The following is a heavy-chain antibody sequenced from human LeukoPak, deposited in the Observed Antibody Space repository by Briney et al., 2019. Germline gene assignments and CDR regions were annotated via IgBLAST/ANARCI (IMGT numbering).Heavy chain of an antibody. CDR1: GYTLTELS. D-gene: IGHD6-19*01. Sequence: ALVKVSCKVSGYTLTELSMHWVRQAPGKGLEWMGRFDPEDGETIYAQRFQGRVTMTEDTSTDTAYMDLSSLRSEGTAMYYCATVVAVATFDYWGQGTLVTVSS. CDR3: ATVVAVATFDY. V-gene: IGHV1-24*01. J-gene: IGHJ4*02. CDR2: FDPEDGET.